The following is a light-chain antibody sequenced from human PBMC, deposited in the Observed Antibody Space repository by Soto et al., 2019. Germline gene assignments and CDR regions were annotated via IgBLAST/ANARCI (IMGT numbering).Light chain of an antibody. J-gene: IGKJ4*01. Sequence: EIVMTQSPATLSVSPGERATLSCRASQTASRNLAWYQQIPGQAPRLLMYGASTRATGVPARFSGSGSETDSTLTISSLQSEDAAFYCCQQYNFWPLTFGGGTKVEIK. CDR3: QQYNFWPLT. V-gene: IGKV3-15*01. CDR1: QTASRN. CDR2: GAS.